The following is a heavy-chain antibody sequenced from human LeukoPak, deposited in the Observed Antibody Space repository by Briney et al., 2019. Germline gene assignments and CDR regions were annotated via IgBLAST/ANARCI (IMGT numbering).Heavy chain of an antibody. D-gene: IGHD3-10*01. J-gene: IGHJ5*02. V-gene: IGHV3-23*01. CDR2: ISSGGGNT. CDR3: ANRISGSSS. Sequence: GGSLRLSCSASGFSFSTYNMNWVRQAPGKGLEWVSAISSGGGNTDYADSVKGRFTISRDNSKNTVFLQMNSLRAEDTGVYYCANRISGSSSWGQGTLVTVSS. CDR1: GFSFSTYN.